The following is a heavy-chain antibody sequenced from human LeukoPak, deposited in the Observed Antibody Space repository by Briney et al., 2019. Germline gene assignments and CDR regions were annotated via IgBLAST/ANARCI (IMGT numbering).Heavy chain of an antibody. J-gene: IGHJ4*02. CDR2: IYYSGSA. CDR3: ARHPVSSKTIDY. CDR1: GGSISSSSYY. Sequence: PSETLSLTCTVSGGSISSSSYYRGWIRQPPGKGLEWIGSIYYSGSAYYNPSLQSRVTISVDTSKNQFSLKLSSVTAADTAVYYCARHPVSSKTIDYWGQGTLVTVSS. V-gene: IGHV4-39*01. D-gene: IGHD6-6*01.